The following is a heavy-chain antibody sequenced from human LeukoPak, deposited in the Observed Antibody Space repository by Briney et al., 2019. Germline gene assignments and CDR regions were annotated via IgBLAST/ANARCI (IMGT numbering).Heavy chain of an antibody. CDR3: AKGVYGLDY. CDR2: IWYDGTDK. J-gene: IGHJ4*02. D-gene: IGHD6-6*01. Sequence: PGGSLRLSCAASGFTFSSSGMHWVRQAPGKGLEWVAVIWYDGTDKYYADSVKGRFTISRDNSKNTLYLQMNSLRAEDMAVYYCAKGVYGLDYWGQGTLVTVSS. V-gene: IGHV3-33*06. CDR1: GFTFSSSG.